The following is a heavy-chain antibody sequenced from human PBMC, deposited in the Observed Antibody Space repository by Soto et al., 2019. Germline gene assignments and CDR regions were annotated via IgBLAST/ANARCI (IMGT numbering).Heavy chain of an antibody. J-gene: IGHJ2*01. Sequence: QVQLVQSGAEVKKPGASVKVSCKASGYTFTSYAMHWVRQAPGQRLEWMGWINAGNDNTKYSQKFQGRVTITRDTSASTAYMELSSLRSEDTTVYYCARWSGQIWRYFDLWGRGTLVTVSS. V-gene: IGHV1-3*01. CDR3: ARWSGQIWRYFDL. CDR1: GYTFTSYA. CDR2: INAGNDNT. D-gene: IGHD2-15*01.